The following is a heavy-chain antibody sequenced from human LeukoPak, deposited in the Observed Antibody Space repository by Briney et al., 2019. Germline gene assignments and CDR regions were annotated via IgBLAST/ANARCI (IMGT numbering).Heavy chain of an antibody. CDR1: GGSISSGGYS. V-gene: IGHV4-30-2*01. D-gene: IGHD5-12*01. J-gene: IGHJ4*02. Sequence: SETLSLTCAASGGSISSGGYSWSWIRQPPGKGLVWIGYIYHSGSTYYNPSLKSRATISVDRSKHQFSLKLSSVTAADTAVYYCARESGYSGYDYFDYWGQGTLVTVSS. CDR2: IYHSGST. CDR3: ARESGYSGYDYFDY.